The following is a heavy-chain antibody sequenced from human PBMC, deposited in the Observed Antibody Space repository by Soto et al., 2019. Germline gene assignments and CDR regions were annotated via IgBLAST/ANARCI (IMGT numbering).Heavy chain of an antibody. V-gene: IGHV4-59*01. CDR3: ARDDTTRLLEF. CDR2: VYHTGRT. Sequence: QVQLQESGPGLVRPAETLSLICSVSTDSMRTYSWTWIRQSPGKGLEWIGYVYHTGRTEDNPSLESRVTISIYMSKKQFSLQRTSVTAADTAVYFCARDDTTRLLEFWGQGTLVTVSS. J-gene: IGHJ4*02. CDR1: TDSMRTYS.